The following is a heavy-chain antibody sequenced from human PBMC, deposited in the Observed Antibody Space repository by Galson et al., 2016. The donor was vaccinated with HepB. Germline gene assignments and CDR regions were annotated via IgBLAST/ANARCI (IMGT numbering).Heavy chain of an antibody. V-gene: IGHV3-33*01. CDR2: IWYDGSKQ. CDR1: GFSFGDYG. D-gene: IGHD6-25*01. Sequence: SLRLSCAASGFSFGDYGMHWVRQAPGKGLEWVAVIWYDGSKQNYADSAKGRFTVSRDNFNNILYLQMSGLRIDDTAVYYCARDAKFEAAMNQPDNWGQGTPVTVSS. J-gene: IGHJ4*02. CDR3: ARDAKFEAAMNQPDN.